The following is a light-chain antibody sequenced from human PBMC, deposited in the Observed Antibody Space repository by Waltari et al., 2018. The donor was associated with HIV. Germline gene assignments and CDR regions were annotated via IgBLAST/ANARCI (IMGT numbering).Light chain of an antibody. V-gene: IGKV1-39*01. J-gene: IGKJ3*01. CDR1: QSISTY. CDR2: TAS. CDR3: QQSYSTPVT. Sequence: DIQMTQSPYSLSASVGDRVTITCRASQSISTYLNWFQQRPGKAPNLLIYTASSLQSGVPSRFSGSGSGTDFTLTISSLQPEDFATYYCQQSYSTPVTFGPGTNVAIK.